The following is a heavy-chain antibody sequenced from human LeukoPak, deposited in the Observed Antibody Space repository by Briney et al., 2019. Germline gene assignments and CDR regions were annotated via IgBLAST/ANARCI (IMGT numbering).Heavy chain of an antibody. Sequence: GESLKISCKGSGYSFTSYWIGWVRQMPGKGLEWMGIIYPGDSDTRYSPSFQGQVTISADKSISTAYLQWSSLKASDTAMYYCARGDHYGSGSYVAFDIWGRGTMVTVSS. D-gene: IGHD3-10*01. CDR1: GYSFTSYW. V-gene: IGHV5-51*01. CDR3: ARGDHYGSGSYVAFDI. J-gene: IGHJ3*02. CDR2: IYPGDSDT.